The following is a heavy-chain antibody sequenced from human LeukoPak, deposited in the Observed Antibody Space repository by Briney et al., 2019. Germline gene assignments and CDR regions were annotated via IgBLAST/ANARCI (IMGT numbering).Heavy chain of an antibody. V-gene: IGHV3-48*04. Sequence: PGGSLRLSCAASGFTFSNAWMSWVRQAPGKGLEWVSYISSSSSTIYYADSVKGRFTISRDNAKNSLYLQMNSLRAEDTAVYYCARDLRFLEWVNWGQGTLVTVSS. CDR1: GFTFSNAW. CDR3: ARDLRFLEWVN. D-gene: IGHD3-3*01. J-gene: IGHJ4*02. CDR2: ISSSSSTI.